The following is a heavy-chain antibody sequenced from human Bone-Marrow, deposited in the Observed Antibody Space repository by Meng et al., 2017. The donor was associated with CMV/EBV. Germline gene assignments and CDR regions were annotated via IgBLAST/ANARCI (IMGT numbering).Heavy chain of an antibody. J-gene: IGHJ4*02. CDR2: TSGSGGAT. Sequence: GGSLRLSCAASGFAFRNPAMSWVRQAPGKGLEWVSATSGSGGATYYAASVKGRFTISRDNAKNTLYLQMNSLRAEDTAVYYCARTYSGSYRFDYWGQGTLVTVSS. CDR3: ARTYSGSYRFDY. V-gene: IGHV3-23*01. CDR1: GFAFRNPA. D-gene: IGHD1-26*01.